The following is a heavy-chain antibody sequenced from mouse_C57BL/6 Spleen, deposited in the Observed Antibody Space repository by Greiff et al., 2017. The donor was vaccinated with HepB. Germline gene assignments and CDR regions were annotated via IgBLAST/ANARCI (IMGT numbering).Heavy chain of an antibody. CDR2: IYPGDGDT. D-gene: IGHD1-1*01. CDR1: GYAFSSSW. CDR3: ALITTVVAGGY. Sequence: VKLQQSGPELVKPGASVKISCKASGYAFSSSWMNWVKQRPGKGLEWIGRIYPGDGDTNYNGKFKGKATLTADKSSSTAYMQLSSLTSEDSAVYFCALITTVVAGGYWGQGTTLTVSS. J-gene: IGHJ2*01. V-gene: IGHV1-82*01.